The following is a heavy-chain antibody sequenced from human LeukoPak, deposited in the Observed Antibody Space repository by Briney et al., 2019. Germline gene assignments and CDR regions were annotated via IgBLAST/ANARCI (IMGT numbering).Heavy chain of an antibody. J-gene: IGHJ4*02. V-gene: IGHV3-23*01. CDR1: GFTFSNYA. D-gene: IGHD3-22*01. Sequence: GGSLRLSCAASGFTFSNYAMSLVRQAPGKGLEWVSAISGSGGNTYYADSVKGRFTISRDNSKNTLYLQMNSLRAEDTAVYYCATRPYYYDSSGYSEAYWGQGTLVTVSS. CDR2: ISGSGGNT. CDR3: ATRPYYYDSSGYSEAY.